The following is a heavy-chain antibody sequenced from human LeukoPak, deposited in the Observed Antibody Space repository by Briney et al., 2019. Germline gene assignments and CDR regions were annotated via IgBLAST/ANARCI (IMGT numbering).Heavy chain of an antibody. V-gene: IGHV4-30-2*01. CDR2: IYHSGST. CDR3: ASQTLWFGDAFDI. Sequence: SETLSLTCAVPGGSISSGGYSWSWIRQPPGKGLEWIGYIYHSGSTYYNPSLKSRVTISVDRSKNQFSLKLSSVTAADTAVYYCASQTLWFGDAFDIWGQGTMVTVSS. J-gene: IGHJ3*02. CDR1: GGSISSGGYS. D-gene: IGHD3-10*01.